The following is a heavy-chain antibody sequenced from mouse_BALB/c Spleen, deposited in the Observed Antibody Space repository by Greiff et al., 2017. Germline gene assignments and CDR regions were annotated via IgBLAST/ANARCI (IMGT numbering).Heavy chain of an antibody. Sequence: EVNLVESGGGLVQPGGSLRLSCATSGFTFSDFYMEWVRQPPGKRLEWIAASRNKANDYTTEYSASVKGRFIVSRDTSQSILYLQMNALRAEDTAIYYCARGDYGYWYFDVWGAGTTVTVSS. CDR2: SRNKANDYTT. D-gene: IGHD1-1*01. CDR3: ARGDYGYWYFDV. CDR1: GFTFSDFY. V-gene: IGHV7-1*02. J-gene: IGHJ1*01.